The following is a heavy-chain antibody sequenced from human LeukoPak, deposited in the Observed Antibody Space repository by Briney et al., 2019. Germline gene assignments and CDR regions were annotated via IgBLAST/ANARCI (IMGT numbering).Heavy chain of an antibody. Sequence: PSETLSLTCTVSGGSISSSSYYWGWIRQPPGKGLEWIGSIYYSGSTYYNPSLKSRVTISVDTSKNQFSLKLSSVTAADTAVYYCARLKEYVDTAMVAWAFDIWGQGTMVTVSS. CDR2: IYYSGST. CDR3: ARLKEYVDTAMVAWAFDI. CDR1: GGSISSSSYY. V-gene: IGHV4-39*07. J-gene: IGHJ3*02. D-gene: IGHD5-18*01.